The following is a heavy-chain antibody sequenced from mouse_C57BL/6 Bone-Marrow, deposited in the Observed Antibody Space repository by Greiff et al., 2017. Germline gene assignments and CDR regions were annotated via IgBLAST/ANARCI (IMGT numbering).Heavy chain of an antibody. CDR1: GYTFTKYW. CDR3: ARSYDYDDYTMDY. J-gene: IGHJ4*01. V-gene: IGHV1-64*01. D-gene: IGHD2-4*01. CDR2: MHPNGGSP. Sequence: VQLQQPGAELVKPGASVKLSCKASGYTFTKYWMHWVKQRPGQGLEWIGMMHPNGGSPDYNEKFKSEATLSVDKSSRTAYMELSSLTSEDSAVYACARSYDYDDYTMDYWGRGTAVTVSA.